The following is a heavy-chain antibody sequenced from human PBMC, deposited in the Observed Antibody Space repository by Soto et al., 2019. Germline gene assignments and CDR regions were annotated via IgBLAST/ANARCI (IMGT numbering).Heavy chain of an antibody. Sequence: EVQLVESGGGLVQPGGSLRLSCAASGFTSTKYWMTWVRQAPGKGLEWVANINEDGSEKYYVDSVKGRFTISRDNGKNSLYLQMSSLGTEDTAVYYCATGPLDYWGQGNLVTVSS. J-gene: IGHJ4*02. CDR2: INEDGSEK. V-gene: IGHV3-7*01. CDR3: ATGPLDY. CDR1: GFTSTKYW.